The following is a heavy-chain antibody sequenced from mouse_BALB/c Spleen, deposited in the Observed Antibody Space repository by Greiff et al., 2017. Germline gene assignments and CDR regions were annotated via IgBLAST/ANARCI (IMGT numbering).Heavy chain of an antibody. J-gene: IGHJ4*01. Sequence: EVQRVESGGGLVKPGGSLKLSCAASGFTFSSYTMSWVRQTPEKRLEWVATISSGGSYTYYPASVKGRFTISRDNAKNTLYLQMSSLKSEDTAMYYCTRGLRGYYAMDYWGQGTSVTVSS. CDR3: TRGLRGYYAMDY. CDR1: GFTFSSYT. CDR2: ISSGGSYT. D-gene: IGHD1-1*01. V-gene: IGHV5-6-4*01.